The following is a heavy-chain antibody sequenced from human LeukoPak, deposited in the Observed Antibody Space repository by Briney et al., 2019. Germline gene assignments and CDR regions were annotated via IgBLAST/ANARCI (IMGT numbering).Heavy chain of an antibody. CDR2: ISSSGTYI. CDR1: GFTFSSYE. CDR3: ARGGNWFDP. Sequence: GGSLRLSCAASGFTFSSYEMNWVRQAPGKGLEWVSSISSSGTYIYYADSVKGRFTISRDNAKNSLYLQMNSLRAEDTALYYCARGGNWFDPWGQGALVTVSS. J-gene: IGHJ5*02. V-gene: IGHV3-21*01.